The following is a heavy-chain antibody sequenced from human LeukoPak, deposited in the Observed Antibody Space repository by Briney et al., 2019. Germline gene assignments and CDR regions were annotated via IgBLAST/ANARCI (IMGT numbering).Heavy chain of an antibody. CDR1: GYTFSRNA. CDR3: ARASGFCSGLRCYLHLDY. CDR2: INTNAGNP. J-gene: IGHJ4*02. Sequence: ASVKVSCKASGYTFSRNAMNWVRQVPGRGLEWMGWINTNAGNPTYAQGFTGRFVFSLDTSVSTAYLQISSLQAEDTAVYYCARASGFCSGLRCYLHLDYWGQGSLSPSPQ. D-gene: IGHD2-15*01. V-gene: IGHV7-4-1*02.